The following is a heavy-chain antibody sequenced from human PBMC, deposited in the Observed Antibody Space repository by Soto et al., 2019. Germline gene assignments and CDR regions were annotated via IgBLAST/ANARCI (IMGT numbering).Heavy chain of an antibody. CDR3: ARLGLGYCSGGSCYLYYYMDV. Sequence: ASVEVSCKASGYTFTSYDSKWVRQATGQGLEWMGWMNPNSGNTGYAQKFQGRVTMTRNTSISTAYMELSSLRSEDTAVYYCARLGLGYCSGGSCYLYYYMDVWGKGTTVTVSS. J-gene: IGHJ6*03. CDR2: MNPNSGNT. V-gene: IGHV1-8*01. CDR1: GYTFTSYD. D-gene: IGHD2-15*01.